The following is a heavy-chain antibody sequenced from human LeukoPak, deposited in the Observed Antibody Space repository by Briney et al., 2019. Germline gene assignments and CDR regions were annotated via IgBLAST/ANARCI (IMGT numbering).Heavy chain of an antibody. Sequence: GGSLRLSCAASGFTFSSYAMHWVRQAPGKGLEWVAVISYDGSNKYYADSVKGRFTISRDNSKNTLYLQMNSLRAEDTAVYYCARENSSSWSDAFDIWGQGTMVTVSS. V-gene: IGHV3-30-3*01. CDR2: ISYDGSNK. J-gene: IGHJ3*02. CDR1: GFTFSSYA. D-gene: IGHD6-13*01. CDR3: ARENSSSWSDAFDI.